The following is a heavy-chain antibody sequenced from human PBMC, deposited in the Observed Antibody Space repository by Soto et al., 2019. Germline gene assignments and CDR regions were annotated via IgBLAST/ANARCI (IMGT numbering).Heavy chain of an antibody. CDR1: RYTFRSYD. CDR2: VNPNSAKT. V-gene: IGHV1-8*01. J-gene: IGHJ3*02. CDR3: ARAEAFDAFDI. Sequence: ASVKVSCKAPRYTFRSYDIKWVRQATGQGLEWVGWVNPNSAKTGHPQKFQGRVTITRDTSASTAYMELSSLRSEDTAVYYCARAEAFDAFDIWGQGTMVTVSS.